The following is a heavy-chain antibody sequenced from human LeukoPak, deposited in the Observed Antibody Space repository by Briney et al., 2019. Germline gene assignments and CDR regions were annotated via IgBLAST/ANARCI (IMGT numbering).Heavy chain of an antibody. J-gene: IGHJ1*01. CDR2: INHSGST. CDR3: ARGPGRAAAGTAGAEYFQH. Sequence: SETLSLTCAVSGGSFSGYYWSWIRQPPGKGLEWIGEINHSGSTNYNPSLKSRVTISVDTSKNQLSLKLSSVTAADTAVYYCARGPGRAAAGTAGAEYFQHWGQGTLVTVSS. V-gene: IGHV4-34*01. CDR1: GGSFSGYY. D-gene: IGHD6-13*01.